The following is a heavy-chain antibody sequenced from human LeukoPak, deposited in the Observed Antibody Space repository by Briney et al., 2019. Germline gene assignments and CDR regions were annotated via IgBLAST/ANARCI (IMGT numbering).Heavy chain of an antibody. D-gene: IGHD3-22*01. Sequence: ASVKVSCKASGYTFTGYYMHWVRQAPGQGLEWMGIINPSGGSTSYAQKFQGRVTMTRDTSTSTVYVELSSLRSEDTAVYYCARSAVYYDSKVGYFQHWGQGTLVTVSS. V-gene: IGHV1-46*01. CDR1: GYTFTGYY. J-gene: IGHJ1*01. CDR3: ARSAVYYDSKVGYFQH. CDR2: INPSGGST.